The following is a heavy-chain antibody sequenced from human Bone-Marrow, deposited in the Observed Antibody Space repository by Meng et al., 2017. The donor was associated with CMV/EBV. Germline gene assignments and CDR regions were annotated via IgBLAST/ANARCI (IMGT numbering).Heavy chain of an antibody. D-gene: IGHD3-3*01. Sequence: SQTLSLTCAISGDSVSSNSAAWNWIRQSPSRGLEWLGRTYYRSKSYNDYAVSVKSRITINPDTSKNQFSLQLNSVTPEDTAVYYCARDGGAITIFGVVIFYFDYWGQGTLVTVSS. CDR3: ARDGGAITIFGVVIFYFDY. J-gene: IGHJ4*02. CDR1: GDSVSSNSAA. V-gene: IGHV6-1*01. CDR2: TYYRSKSYN.